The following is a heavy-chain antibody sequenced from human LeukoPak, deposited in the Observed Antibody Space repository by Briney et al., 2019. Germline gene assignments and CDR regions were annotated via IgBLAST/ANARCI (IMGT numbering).Heavy chain of an antibody. CDR3: AREGHYYDSSSYRYFDY. Sequence: SETLSLTCTVSGGSISSSSYYWGWIRQPPGKGLEWIGSIYYSGSTYYNPSLKSRVTISVDTSKNQFSLKLSSVTAADTAVYYCAREGHYYDSSSYRYFDYWGQGTLVTVSS. J-gene: IGHJ4*02. CDR1: GGSISSSSYY. CDR2: IYYSGST. D-gene: IGHD3-22*01. V-gene: IGHV4-39*07.